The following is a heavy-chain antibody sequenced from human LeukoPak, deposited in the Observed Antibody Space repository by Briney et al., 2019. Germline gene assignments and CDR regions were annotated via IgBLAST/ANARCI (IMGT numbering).Heavy chain of an antibody. CDR1: GFTFSTYA. CDR3: ARDNYDTGGYYFD. J-gene: IGHJ4*02. V-gene: IGHV3-23*01. Sequence: GGSLRLSCAVSGFTFSTYAMSWVRQAPGKGLEWVSAVRGSGSDTYYADSVKGRFTISRDNAKNSLYLQMNSLRAEDTAVYYCARDNYDTGGYYFDWGQGTLVTVSS. CDR2: VRGSGSDT. D-gene: IGHD3-22*01.